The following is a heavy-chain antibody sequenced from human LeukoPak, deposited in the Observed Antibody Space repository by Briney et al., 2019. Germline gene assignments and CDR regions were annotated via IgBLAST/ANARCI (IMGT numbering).Heavy chain of an antibody. Sequence: SVKVSCKASGGTFSSYAISWVRQAPGQGLEWMGGIIPIFGTANYAQKFQGRVTITTDESTSTAYMELSSLRSEDTAVYYCATLTYYYDSSGPGGAFDIWGQGTIVTVSS. J-gene: IGHJ3*02. V-gene: IGHV1-69*05. D-gene: IGHD3-22*01. CDR2: IIPIFGTA. CDR3: ATLTYYYDSSGPGGAFDI. CDR1: GGTFSSYA.